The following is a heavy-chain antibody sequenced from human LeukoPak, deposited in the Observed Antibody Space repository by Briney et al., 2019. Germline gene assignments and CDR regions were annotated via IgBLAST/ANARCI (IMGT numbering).Heavy chain of an antibody. CDR1: GFTFSSYS. CDR2: ISSSSSYI. J-gene: IGHJ3*02. CDR3: ARDGDYYDSSGYYI. D-gene: IGHD3-22*01. V-gene: IGHV3-21*01. Sequence: GGSLRLSCAASGFTFSSYSMNWVRQAPGKGPEWVSSISSSSSYIYYADSVKGRFTISRDNAKNSLYLQMNSLRAEDTAVYYCARDGDYYDSSGYYIWGQGTMVTVSS.